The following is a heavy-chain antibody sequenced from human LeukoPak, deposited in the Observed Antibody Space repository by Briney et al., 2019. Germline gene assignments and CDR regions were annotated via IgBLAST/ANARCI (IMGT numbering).Heavy chain of an antibody. CDR3: ARDLWQRLVFGAFDI. J-gene: IGHJ3*02. Sequence: ASVKVSCKASGYNFTTYAISWVRQAPGQGLEWMGWISSYNGDTNYPQKLQGRLTLTTDTSTSTAYMELRGLRSDDTAVYYCARDLWQRLVFGAFDIWGQGTMVTVSS. V-gene: IGHV1-18*01. CDR1: GYNFTTYA. D-gene: IGHD6-13*01. CDR2: ISSYNGDT.